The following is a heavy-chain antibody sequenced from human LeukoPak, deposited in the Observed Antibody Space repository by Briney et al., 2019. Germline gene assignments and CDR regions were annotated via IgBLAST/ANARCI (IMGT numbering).Heavy chain of an antibody. CDR3: ASRNYEHYNWFDP. CDR1: GGSIGGSSYY. Sequence: PSETLSLTXTVSGGSIGGSSYYWGWVRQPPGKGLEWIGSIYYSGSTYYNPSLKSRVTISVDTSKNQFSLKLSSVTAADTAVYYCASRNYEHYNWFDPWGQGTLVTVSS. D-gene: IGHD3-16*01. V-gene: IGHV4-39*01. CDR2: IYYSGST. J-gene: IGHJ5*02.